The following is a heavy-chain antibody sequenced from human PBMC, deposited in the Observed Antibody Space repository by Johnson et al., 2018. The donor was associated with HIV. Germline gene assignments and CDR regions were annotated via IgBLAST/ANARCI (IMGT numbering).Heavy chain of an antibody. Sequence: VQLVESGGGLVQPGGSLRLPCAASGFTVSSNYMSWVRQAPGKGLEWVSVIYSGGSTYYADSVKGRFTIARDKSKNTLYLQMNSLRAEDTAVYYCARGSRYTYDNDDAYLLHAFDFWGQGTMVTVSS. J-gene: IGHJ3*01. CDR3: ARGSRYTYDNDDAYLLHAFDF. CDR1: GFTVSSNY. CDR2: IYSGGST. D-gene: IGHD3-22*01. V-gene: IGHV3-66*01.